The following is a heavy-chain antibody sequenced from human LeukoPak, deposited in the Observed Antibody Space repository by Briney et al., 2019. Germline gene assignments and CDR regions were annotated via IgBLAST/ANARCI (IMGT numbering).Heavy chain of an antibody. D-gene: IGHD2-2*01. CDR1: GGSFSGYY. CDR3: ARVKRKYQLLKPLHETPSHYFDY. J-gene: IGHJ4*02. CDR2: IT. Sequence: SETLSLTCAAYGGSFSGYYWSWIRQPPGKGLEWIGEITNYNPSLKSRVTISVDTSKNQFSLKLNSVTAADTAVYYCARVKRKYQLLKPLHETPSHYFDYWGQGTLVTVSS. V-gene: IGHV4-34*01.